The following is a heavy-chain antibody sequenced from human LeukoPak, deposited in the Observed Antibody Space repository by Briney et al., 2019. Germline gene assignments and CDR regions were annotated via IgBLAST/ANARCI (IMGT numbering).Heavy chain of an antibody. CDR3: AREEAVAGIDY. CDR1: GGSIGSYY. J-gene: IGHJ4*02. D-gene: IGHD6-19*01. V-gene: IGHV4-59*01. CDR2: IYYSGST. Sequence: PSETLSLTCTVSGGSIGSYYWSWIRQPPGKGLEWIGYIYYSGSTNYNPSLKSRVTISVDTSKNQFSLKLSSVTAADTAVYYCAREEAVAGIDYWGQGTLVTVSS.